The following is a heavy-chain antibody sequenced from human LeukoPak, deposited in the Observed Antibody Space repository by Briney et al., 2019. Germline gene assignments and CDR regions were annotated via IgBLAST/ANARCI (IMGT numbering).Heavy chain of an antibody. V-gene: IGHV3-21*01. CDR3: AGDLQQQLVRGGEDYMDV. CDR1: GFTFSSYS. D-gene: IGHD6-13*01. J-gene: IGHJ6*03. CDR2: ISSSSSYI. Sequence: GGSLRLSCAASGFTFSSYSINWVRQAPGKGLEWVSSISSSSSYIYYADSVKGRFTISRDNAKNSLYLQMNSLRAEDTAVYYCAGDLQQQLVRGGEDYMDVWGKGTTVTVSS.